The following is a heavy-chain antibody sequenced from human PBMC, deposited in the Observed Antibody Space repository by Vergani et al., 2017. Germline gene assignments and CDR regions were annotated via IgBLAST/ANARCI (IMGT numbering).Heavy chain of an antibody. CDR2: IYHSGRT. J-gene: IGHJ6*02. D-gene: IGHD5-12*01. V-gene: IGHV4-38-2*01. CDR3: ARLXLEYSGYDFGGMDV. CDR1: GYSISSGYY. Sequence: QVQLQESGPGLVKPSETLYLTCAVSGYSISSGYYWGWIRQPPGKGLEWMGCIYHSGRTYYNPSLKSRVTISLDTSKNQFSLKLSSVTAADTAVYYCARLXLEYSGYDFGGMDVWGQGTTVIVSS.